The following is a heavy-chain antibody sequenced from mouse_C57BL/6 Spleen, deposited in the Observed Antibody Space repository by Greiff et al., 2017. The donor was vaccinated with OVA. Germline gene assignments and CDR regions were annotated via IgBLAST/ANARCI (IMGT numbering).Heavy chain of an antibody. Sequence: EVQLQQSGPELVKPGASVKISCKASGYTFTDYYMNWVKQSHGKSLEWIGDINPNNGGTSYNQKFKGKATLTVDKSSSTAYMELRSLTSEDSAVYYCANGYDRTWFAYWGQGTLVTVSA. CDR2: INPNNGGT. D-gene: IGHD2-2*01. CDR1: GYTFTDYY. V-gene: IGHV1-26*01. CDR3: ANGYDRTWFAY. J-gene: IGHJ3*01.